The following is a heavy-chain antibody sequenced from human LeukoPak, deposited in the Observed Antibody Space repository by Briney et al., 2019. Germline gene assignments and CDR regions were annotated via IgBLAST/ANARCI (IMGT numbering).Heavy chain of an antibody. J-gene: IGHJ4*02. CDR3: ARDLYSSSWYRDVDY. Sequence: GGSLRLSCAASGFTFSNYAMSWVRQAPGKGLEWVAVISYDGSNKYYADSVKGRFTISRDNSKNTLYLQMNSLRAEDTAVYYCARDLYSSSWYRDVDYWGQGTLVTVSS. V-gene: IGHV3-30-3*01. D-gene: IGHD6-13*01. CDR2: ISYDGSNK. CDR1: GFTFSNYA.